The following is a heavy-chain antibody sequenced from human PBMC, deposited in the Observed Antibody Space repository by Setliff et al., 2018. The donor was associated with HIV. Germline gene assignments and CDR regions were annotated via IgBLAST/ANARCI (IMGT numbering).Heavy chain of an antibody. CDR2: IYWNGDE. Sequence: SGPTLVNPTQTLTLTCTFSGFSLTPRGASVGWIRQPPGRALGWLALIYWNGDERYSASLQGRLSIAKDTSRNQVVLTLTNMSPDDTATYFCAHGRTGIAPPDFDYWGPGSLVTVSS. CDR3: AHGRTGIAPPDFDY. V-gene: IGHV2-5*01. CDR1: GFSLTPRGAS. J-gene: IGHJ4*02. D-gene: IGHD7-27*01.